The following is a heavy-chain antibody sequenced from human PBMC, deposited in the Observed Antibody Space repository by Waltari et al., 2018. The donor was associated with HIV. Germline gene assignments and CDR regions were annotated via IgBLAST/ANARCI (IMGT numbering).Heavy chain of an antibody. CDR1: GGSISTYF. J-gene: IGHJ4*02. V-gene: IGHV4-59*13. Sequence: QVQLLESGPGLVKPSETLSLTCNVSGGSISTYFWTWIRQAPGKTLEWIGYVYNDGSTEYNPSLKSRGTMSLDPANVQCSLDLNSVTAADTARYFCARCSFSSYYYFDLWGQGTHVTVSS. CDR2: VYNDGST. D-gene: IGHD2-15*01. CDR3: ARCSFSSYYYFDL.